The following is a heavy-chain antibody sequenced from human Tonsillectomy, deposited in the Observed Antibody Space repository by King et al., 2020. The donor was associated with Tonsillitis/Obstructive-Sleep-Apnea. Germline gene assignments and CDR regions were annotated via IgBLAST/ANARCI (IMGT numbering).Heavy chain of an antibody. Sequence: QLVQSGAEVKKPGESLKISCKGSGYSFTSYWIGWVRQMPGKGLEWMGIIYPGDSDTRYSPSFQGQVTISADKSISTAYLQWSRLKASDTAMYYCARLSEDIVVVVAATPAYYFDYWGQGTLVTVSS. CDR1: GYSFTSYW. CDR3: ARLSEDIVVVVAATPAYYFDY. V-gene: IGHV5-51*03. D-gene: IGHD2-15*01. CDR2: IYPGDSDT. J-gene: IGHJ4*02.